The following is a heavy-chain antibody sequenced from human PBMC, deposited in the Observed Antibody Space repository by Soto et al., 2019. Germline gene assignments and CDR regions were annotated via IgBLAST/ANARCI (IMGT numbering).Heavy chain of an antibody. J-gene: IGHJ3*02. Sequence: PSETLSLTCTVSGGSISSYYWSWIRQPPGKGLEWIGYIYYSGGTNYNPSLKSRVTISVDTSKNQFSLKLSSVTAADTAVYYCARVLEDDYIWGSYRYTGHAFDIWGQGTMVTVSS. CDR1: GGSISSYY. CDR3: ARVLEDDYIWGSYRYTGHAFDI. V-gene: IGHV4-59*01. CDR2: IYYSGGT. D-gene: IGHD3-16*02.